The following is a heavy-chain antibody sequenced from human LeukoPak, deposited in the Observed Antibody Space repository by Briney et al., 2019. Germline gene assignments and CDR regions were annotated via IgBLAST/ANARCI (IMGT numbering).Heavy chain of an antibody. CDR2: IDSSETT. CDR1: GGSISSRNYY. Sequence: SETLSLTCTVSGGSISSRNYYWGWIRQSPGKGLEWLGSIDSSETTYYNPSLKSRITVSADTSKNEFSLKLKSMTVADTAVYFCVRHGVDFWVGWFAPWGQGTLVIVAS. J-gene: IGHJ5*02. D-gene: IGHD3-3*01. CDR3: VRHGVDFWVGWFAP. V-gene: IGHV4-39*01.